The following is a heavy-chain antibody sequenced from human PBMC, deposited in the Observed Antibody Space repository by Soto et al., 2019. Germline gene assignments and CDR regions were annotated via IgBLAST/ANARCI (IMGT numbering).Heavy chain of an antibody. CDR3: AKGPVVTAIPSFDY. D-gene: IGHD2-21*02. Sequence: EVQLLESGGGLVQPGGALRLSCAASGFTFSSYALSWVRQAPGKGLEWVSAISGSGGSTYYADSVKGRFTISRDNSKNTRYLQMTSLRAEDTAVYYCAKGPVVTAIPSFDYWGQGTLVTVSS. J-gene: IGHJ4*02. CDR2: ISGSGGST. V-gene: IGHV3-23*01. CDR1: GFTFSSYA.